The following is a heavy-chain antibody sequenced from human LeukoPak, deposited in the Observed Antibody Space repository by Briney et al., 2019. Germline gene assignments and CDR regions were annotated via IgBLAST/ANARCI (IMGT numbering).Heavy chain of an antibody. CDR2: ISSSGSTI. D-gene: IGHD5-18*01. CDR1: GFTFSDYY. Sequence: SGGSLRLSCAASGFTFSDYYMSWIRQAPGKGLEWVSYISSSGSTIYYADSVKGRFAISRDNAKNSLYLQMNSLRAEDTAVYYCAREGYSYRFDAFDIWGQGTIVTVSS. J-gene: IGHJ3*02. CDR3: AREGYSYRFDAFDI. V-gene: IGHV3-11*01.